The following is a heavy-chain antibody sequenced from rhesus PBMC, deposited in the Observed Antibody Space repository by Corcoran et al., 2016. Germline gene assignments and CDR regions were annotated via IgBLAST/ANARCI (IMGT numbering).Heavy chain of an antibody. CDR1: GYSFTRSW. Sequence: EVQLVQSGAEVKRPGESLTISCKTSGYSFTRSWISWGRLVPGKGLEWRGAMAPSDSDTRYSPSFQGQVTISADKSISTAYLQWSSLKASDSATYYCAKYGSSYPRYFDIWGPGTPITISS. D-gene: IGHD4-29*01. J-gene: IGHJ2*01. V-gene: IGHV5-2*01. CDR3: AKYGSSYPRYFDI. CDR2: MAPSDSDT.